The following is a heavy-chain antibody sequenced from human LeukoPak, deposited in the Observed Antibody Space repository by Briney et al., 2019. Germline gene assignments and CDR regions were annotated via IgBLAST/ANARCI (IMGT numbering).Heavy chain of an antibody. V-gene: IGHV3-30*02. Sequence: PGGSLRLSCAASGFTFTIYGMHWVRQAPGKGLEWVAFIRYDGSNKYYADSVKGRFTISRDNAKNSLYLQMNSLRAEDTAVYYCAGLSGYVDYWGQGTLVTGSS. D-gene: IGHD3-3*01. CDR1: GFTFTIYG. CDR2: IRYDGSNK. CDR3: AGLSGYVDY. J-gene: IGHJ4*02.